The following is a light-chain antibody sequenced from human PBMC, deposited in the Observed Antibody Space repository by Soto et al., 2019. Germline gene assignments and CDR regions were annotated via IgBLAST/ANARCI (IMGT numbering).Light chain of an antibody. CDR3: GSWDSSLSAYV. J-gene: IGLJ1*01. CDR1: SSNIGGNS. Sequence: QSVMTQPPSVSAAPGQKVTISCTGSSSNIGGNSVSWYQQLPGTAPKLLIYHDNKRPSVIPDRFSGSKSGTSATLGITGFQTGDEADYYCGSWDSSLSAYVFGTGTKLTVL. CDR2: HDN. V-gene: IGLV1-51*01.